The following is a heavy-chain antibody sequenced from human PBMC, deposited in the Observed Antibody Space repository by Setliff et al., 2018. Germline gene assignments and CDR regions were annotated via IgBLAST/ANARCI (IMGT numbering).Heavy chain of an antibody. V-gene: IGHV3-74*03. CDR2: MHSDDRSI. J-gene: IGHJ6*03. Sequence: PGGSLRLSCAASGFIFSGYWMHWVRQAPGKGLMWVSCMHSDDRSITYADSVKGRFTTSRDNAKNMLYLQMNSLRAEDTAVYYCASTEYSSSSSYYYYYMDVWGKGTTVTVSS. CDR3: ASTEYSSSSSYYYYYMDV. D-gene: IGHD6-6*01. CDR1: GFIFSGYW.